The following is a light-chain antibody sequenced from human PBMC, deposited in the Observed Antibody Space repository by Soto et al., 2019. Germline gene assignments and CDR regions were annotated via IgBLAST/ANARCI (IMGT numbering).Light chain of an antibody. CDR2: AAS. J-gene: IGKJ1*01. V-gene: IGKV1-9*01. CDR1: QGISSY. Sequence: IQLTQSPSSLSASVGDRVTITCRASQGISSYLAWYQQKPGKAPKLLIYAASTLQSEVPSRFSGSGSGTDFTLTISSLQPEDFATYYCQQLNSYPWTFGQGTKVEIK. CDR3: QQLNSYPWT.